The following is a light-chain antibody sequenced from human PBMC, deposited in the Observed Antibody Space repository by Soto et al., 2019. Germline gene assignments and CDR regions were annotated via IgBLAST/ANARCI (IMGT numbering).Light chain of an antibody. Sequence: AIQMAQSPSSLSASVGDRVTITCRASQGIGNDVGWFQQKPGKAPKLLIYAAATLQSGVTSRFSGSRSGTDFTLTSSGLQPEDFATYYCLQDHNYPLTFGGGTKVEIK. CDR3: LQDHNYPLT. V-gene: IGKV1-6*02. CDR1: QGIGND. J-gene: IGKJ4*01. CDR2: AAA.